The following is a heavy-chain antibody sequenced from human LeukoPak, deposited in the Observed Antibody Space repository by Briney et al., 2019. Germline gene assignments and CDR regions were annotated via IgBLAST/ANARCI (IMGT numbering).Heavy chain of an antibody. CDR3: AKSYGANTARLDY. Sequence: PSETLSLTCTVSGGSISSYYWSWIRQPPGKGLEWIGYIYYSGSTNYNPSLKSRVTISIDTSKNQFSLKLSSVTAADTAMYYCAKSYGANTARLDYWGQGTLVTVSS. J-gene: IGHJ4*02. V-gene: IGHV4-59*08. CDR1: GGSISSYY. D-gene: IGHD4-23*01. CDR2: IYYSGST.